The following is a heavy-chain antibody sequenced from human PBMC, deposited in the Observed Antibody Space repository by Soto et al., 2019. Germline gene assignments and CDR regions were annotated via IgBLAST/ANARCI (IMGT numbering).Heavy chain of an antibody. CDR1: GGSISSSSYY. V-gene: IGHV4-39*01. J-gene: IGHJ6*02. CDR2: IYYSGST. Sequence: SETLSLTCTVSGGSISSSSYYWGWIRQPPGKGLEWIGSIYYSGSTYYNPSLKSRVTISVDTSKNQFSLKLSSVTAADTAVYYCARHETYYYYYGMDVWGQGTTVTVSS. CDR3: ARHETYYYYYGMDV.